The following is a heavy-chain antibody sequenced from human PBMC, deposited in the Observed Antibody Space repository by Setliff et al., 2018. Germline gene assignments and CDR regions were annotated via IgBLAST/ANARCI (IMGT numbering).Heavy chain of an antibody. CDR3: ARMSGFLYMDV. J-gene: IGHJ6*03. D-gene: IGHD3-3*01. CDR1: GASINNHY. Sequence: SETLSLTCTVSGASINNHYWAWIRQPPGKGLEWIGYVSHSGSTDYNPSLRSRVTVSVDTSRIHFSLKLRSVTAADTAVYYCARMSGFLYMDVWGKGTPVTVSS. CDR2: VSHSGST. V-gene: IGHV4-59*08.